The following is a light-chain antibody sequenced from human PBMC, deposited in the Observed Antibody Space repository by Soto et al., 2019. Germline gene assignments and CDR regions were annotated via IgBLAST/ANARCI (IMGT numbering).Light chain of an antibody. CDR2: GAS. CDR3: QQYNNWPRT. CDR1: QGVSSY. V-gene: IGKV3D-15*01. Sequence: DIVLTQSPATLSFSPGDRATLPCRASQGVSSYLAWYQQKPGQATRILIYGASSRATGIPARFSGSGSGTEFTLTISSLQSEDFAVYYCQQYNNWPRTFGQGTKVDIK. J-gene: IGKJ1*01.